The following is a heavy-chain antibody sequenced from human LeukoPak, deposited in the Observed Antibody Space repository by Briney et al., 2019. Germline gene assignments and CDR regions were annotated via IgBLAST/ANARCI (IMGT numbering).Heavy chain of an antibody. CDR2: ISYDGSNK. D-gene: IGHD2-2*01. CDR3: AKLSAARDAFDI. CDR1: GFTFSSYG. Sequence: GGSLRLPCAASGFTFSSYGMHWVRQAPGKGLEWVAVISYDGSNKYYADSVKGRFTISRDNSKNTLYLQMNSLRAEDTAVYYCAKLSAARDAFDIWGQGTMVTVSS. J-gene: IGHJ3*02. V-gene: IGHV3-30*18.